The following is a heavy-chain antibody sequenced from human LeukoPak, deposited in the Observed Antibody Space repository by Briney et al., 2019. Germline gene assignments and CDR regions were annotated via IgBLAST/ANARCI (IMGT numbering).Heavy chain of an antibody. D-gene: IGHD6-19*01. J-gene: IGHJ4*02. V-gene: IGHV3-23*01. CDR3: ARESGGWAVDY. CDR1: GFTFSSYA. CDR2: ISGSGGST. Sequence: GGSLRLSCAASGFTFSSYAMSWVRQAPGKGLEWVSAISGSGGSTSYAQKFQGRVTMTRDSSTSTVYMELSSLGSEDTAVYYCARESGGWAVDYWGQGTLVTVSS.